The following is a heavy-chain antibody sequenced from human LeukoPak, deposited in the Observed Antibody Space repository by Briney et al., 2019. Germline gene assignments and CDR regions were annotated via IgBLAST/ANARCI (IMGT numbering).Heavy chain of an antibody. CDR3: ARAEWDRAWFDP. J-gene: IGHJ5*02. Sequence: GASVKVSCKASGYTFTGYYMHWVRQAPGQGLEWMGWINPNSGGTNYAQKFQGRVTMTRDTPISTAYMELSRLRSDDTAVYYCARAEWDRAWFDPWGQGTLVTVSS. CDR2: INPNSGGT. D-gene: IGHD1-26*01. CDR1: GYTFTGYY. V-gene: IGHV1-2*02.